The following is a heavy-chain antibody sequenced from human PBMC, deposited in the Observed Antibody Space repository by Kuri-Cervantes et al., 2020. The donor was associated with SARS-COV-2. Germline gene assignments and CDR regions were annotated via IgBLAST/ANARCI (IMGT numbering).Heavy chain of an antibody. CDR1: GFSFSSYW. Sequence: GESLKISCAASGFSFSSYWMHWVRQAPGKGLVWVSRIYTEGSTASYADSVKGRFTISRDNAKNTLFLQMNSQRAEDTAVYYCARDVDPYYDYWSGSAGYWGQGTLVTVSS. CDR2: IYTEGSTA. D-gene: IGHD3-3*01. CDR3: ARDVDPYYDYWSGSAGY. J-gene: IGHJ4*02. V-gene: IGHV3-74*01.